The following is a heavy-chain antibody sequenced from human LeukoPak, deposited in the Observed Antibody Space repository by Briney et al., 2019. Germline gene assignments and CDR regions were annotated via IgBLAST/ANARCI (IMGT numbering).Heavy chain of an antibody. CDR1: GGSVSNYY. Sequence: SETLSLTCSVSGGSVSNYYWSWIRQPPGKGLEWIRYVYYTGSTNYNPSLKSRVTMFEDKSKNQFSLRLYSVTVADTAVYYCARHFAYSSSSYFDYWGQGSLVTVSS. CDR2: VYYTGST. D-gene: IGHD6-6*01. CDR3: ARHFAYSSSSYFDY. V-gene: IGHV4-59*08. J-gene: IGHJ4*02.